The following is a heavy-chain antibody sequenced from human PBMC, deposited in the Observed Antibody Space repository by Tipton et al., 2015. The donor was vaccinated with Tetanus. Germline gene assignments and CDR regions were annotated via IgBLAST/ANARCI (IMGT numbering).Heavy chain of an antibody. Sequence: SLRPSCAASGFTFSSYGMHWVRQAPGKGLEWVAVISYDGSNKYYADSVKGRFTISRDNSKNTLYLQMNSLRAEDTAVYYCANSGTNLQLELRRTGPNDYWGQGTLVTVSS. CDR2: ISYDGSNK. CDR1: GFTFSSYG. D-gene: IGHD1-7*01. V-gene: IGHV3-30*18. CDR3: ANSGTNLQLELRRTGPNDY. J-gene: IGHJ4*02.